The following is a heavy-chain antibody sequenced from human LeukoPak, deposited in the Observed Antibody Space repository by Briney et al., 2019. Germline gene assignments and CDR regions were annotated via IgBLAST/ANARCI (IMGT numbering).Heavy chain of an antibody. Sequence: GGSLRLSCAASGFTFSSYSMNWVRQAPGKGLEWVSYISSSSSTIYYADSVKGRFTISRDNAKNSLYLQMNSLRAEDTAVYYCATLGIPAAIDPYYFDYWDQGTLVTVSS. V-gene: IGHV3-48*01. CDR1: GFTFSSYS. J-gene: IGHJ4*02. CDR2: ISSSSSTI. CDR3: ATLGIPAAIDPYYFDY. D-gene: IGHD2-2*02.